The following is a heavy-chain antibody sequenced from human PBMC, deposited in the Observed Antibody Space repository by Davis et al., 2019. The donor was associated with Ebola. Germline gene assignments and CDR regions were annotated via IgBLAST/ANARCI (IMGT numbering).Heavy chain of an antibody. CDR3: ARVGILTGYYNAYYYYGMDV. CDR2: INPNSGAT. CDR1: GGTFSSYA. J-gene: IGHJ6*02. V-gene: IGHV1-2*06. Sequence: AASVKVSCKASGGTFSSYAISWVRQAPGQGLEWMGRINPNSGATNYAQKFQGRVTLTTDTSISTAYMELSRLRSDDTAVYYCARVGILTGYYNAYYYYGMDVWGQGTLVIVSS. D-gene: IGHD3-9*01.